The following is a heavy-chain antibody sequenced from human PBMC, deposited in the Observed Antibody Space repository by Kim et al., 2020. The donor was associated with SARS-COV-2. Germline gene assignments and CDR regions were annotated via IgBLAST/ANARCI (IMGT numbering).Heavy chain of an antibody. J-gene: IGHJ6*02. CDR1: GYTFTSYY. Sequence: ASVKVSCKASGYTFTSYYMHWVRQAPGQGLEWMGIINPSGGSTSYAQKFQGRVTMTRDTSTSTVYMELSSLRSEDTAVSYCARDRLVQGHRRGMDVWGQGPTVTVSS. CDR2: INPSGGST. V-gene: IGHV1-46*01. D-gene: IGHD3-10*01. CDR3: ARDRLVQGHRRGMDV.